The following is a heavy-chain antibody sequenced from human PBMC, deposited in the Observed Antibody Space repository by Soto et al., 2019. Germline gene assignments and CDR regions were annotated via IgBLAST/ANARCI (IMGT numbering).Heavy chain of an antibody. D-gene: IGHD1-1*01. CDR2: SSNSGSFT. CDR1: GFMFSSYA. J-gene: IGHJ4*02. Sequence: GGSLRLSCSASGFMFSSYAISWVRQAPGKGLEWIGYSSNSGSFTRYADSVKGRFSISRDNAKNSLYLQINSLRGDDTATYFWVRSGDNDNLLDYWVQGTPITVS. CDR3: VRSGDNDNLLDY. V-gene: IGHV3-11*03.